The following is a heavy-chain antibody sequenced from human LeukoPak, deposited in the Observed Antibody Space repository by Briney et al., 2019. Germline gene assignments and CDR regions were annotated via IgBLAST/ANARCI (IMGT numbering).Heavy chain of an antibody. J-gene: IGHJ3*02. CDR2: IYYSGST. D-gene: IGHD1/OR15-1a*01. Sequence: SETLFLTCTVSGGSISTYYWSWIRQPPGKGLEWIGYIYYSGSTYYNPSLKSRVTISVDTSKNQFSLKLNGVTAADTAVYYCARNKPLDPFDIWGQGTMVTVSS. CDR3: ARNKPLDPFDI. V-gene: IGHV4-59*01. CDR1: GGSISTYY.